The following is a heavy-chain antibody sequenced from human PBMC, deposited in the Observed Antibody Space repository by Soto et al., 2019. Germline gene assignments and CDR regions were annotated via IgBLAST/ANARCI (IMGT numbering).Heavy chain of an antibody. CDR1: GASVSHGY. D-gene: IGHD3-22*01. J-gene: IGHJ5*02. Sequence: SETLSLTCNVSGASVSHGYCSWIRQPPGKGLEWIGFMYFGGSFNYNPSLTSRATISVETSKNQFSMKLTSVTASDTAVYYCARSYYDSTCFAVDPWGKETLVILYS. CDR2: MYFGGSF. CDR3: ARSYYDSTCFAVDP. V-gene: IGHV4-59*02.